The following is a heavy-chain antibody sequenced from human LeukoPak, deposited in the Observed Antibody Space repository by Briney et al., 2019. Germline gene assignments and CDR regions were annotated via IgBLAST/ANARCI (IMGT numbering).Heavy chain of an antibody. Sequence: ASVKVSCKASGYTFTGYYMHWVRQAPGQGLEWMGWINPNSGGTNYAQKFQGWVTMTRDTSISTAYMELSRLRSDDTAVYYCAKDQRGYSSSWDIFDYWGQGTLVTVSS. CDR3: AKDQRGYSSSWDIFDY. V-gene: IGHV1-2*04. CDR2: INPNSGGT. D-gene: IGHD6-13*01. J-gene: IGHJ4*02. CDR1: GYTFTGYY.